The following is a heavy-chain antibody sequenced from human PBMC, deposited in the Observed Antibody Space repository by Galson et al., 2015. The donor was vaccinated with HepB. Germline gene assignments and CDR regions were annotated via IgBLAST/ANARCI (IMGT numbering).Heavy chain of an antibody. V-gene: IGHV1-69*13. D-gene: IGHD3-22*01. CDR2: IIPIFGIT. Sequence: SVKVSCKASGDTFSSYSFSWVRQAPGQGLEWMGRIIPIFGITDYAQKFQGRVTITADETTSTAYMEMSSLRAEDAAVYYCARGLVSSGYYGDYWGQGTLVTVSS. CDR3: ARGLVSSGYYGDY. J-gene: IGHJ4*02. CDR1: GDTFSSYS.